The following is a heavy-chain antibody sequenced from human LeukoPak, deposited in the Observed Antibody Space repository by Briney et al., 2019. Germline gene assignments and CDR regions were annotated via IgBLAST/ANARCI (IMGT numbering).Heavy chain of an antibody. CDR2: NYYSGST. CDR3: ARASHDYGDYSHFDY. CDR1: GGSISSYY. D-gene: IGHD4-17*01. J-gene: IGHJ4*02. V-gene: IGHV4-59*12. Sequence: SETLSLTCTVSGGSISSYYWSWIRQPPGQGLEWIGYNYYSGSTNYNPSLKSRVTISVDTSKNQFSLKLSSVTAADTAVYYCARASHDYGDYSHFDYWGQGTLVTVSS.